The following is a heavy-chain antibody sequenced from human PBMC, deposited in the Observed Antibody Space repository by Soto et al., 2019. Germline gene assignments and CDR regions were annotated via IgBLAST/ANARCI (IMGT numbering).Heavy chain of an antibody. V-gene: IGHV4-39*01. CDR2: IYYSGST. D-gene: IGHD4-17*01. J-gene: IGHJ4*02. CDR3: ARQTHDYGDEFDY. CDR1: GGSLSSSSYY. Sequence: PSETLSLTWTVSGGSLSSSSYYWGWIRQPPGKGLEWIGSIYYSGSTYYNPSLKSRVTISVDTSKNQFSLKLSSVTAADTAVYYCARQTHDYGDEFDYWGQGTLVTSPQ.